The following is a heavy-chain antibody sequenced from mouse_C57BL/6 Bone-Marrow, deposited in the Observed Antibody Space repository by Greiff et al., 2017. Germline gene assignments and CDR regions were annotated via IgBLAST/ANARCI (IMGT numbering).Heavy chain of an antibody. CDR2: IHPNSGST. J-gene: IGHJ4*01. Sequence: QVQLQQSGAELVKPGASVKLSCKASGYTFTSYWMHWVKQRPGQGLEWIGMIHPNSGSTNYNEKFKSKATLTVDKSSSTAYMQLSSLTSEDSAVYYCARWRYDGDYAMDYWGQGTSVTVSS. CDR1: GYTFTSYW. CDR3: ARWRYDGDYAMDY. D-gene: IGHD2-14*01. V-gene: IGHV1-64*01.